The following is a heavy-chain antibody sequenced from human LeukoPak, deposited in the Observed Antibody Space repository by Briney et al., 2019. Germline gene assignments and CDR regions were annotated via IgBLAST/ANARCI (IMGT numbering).Heavy chain of an antibody. D-gene: IGHD1-14*01. CDR3: AREDGNRGHEYYYYYYYMDV. Sequence: KPSETLSLTCTVSGYFISSGYYWGWIRQPPGKGLEWIGSIYHSGSTYYNPSLKSRVTISVDTSKNQFSLKLSSVTAADTAVYYCAREDGNRGHEYYYYYYYMDVWGKGTTVTVSS. V-gene: IGHV4-38-2*02. CDR2: IYHSGST. CDR1: GYFISSGYY. J-gene: IGHJ6*03.